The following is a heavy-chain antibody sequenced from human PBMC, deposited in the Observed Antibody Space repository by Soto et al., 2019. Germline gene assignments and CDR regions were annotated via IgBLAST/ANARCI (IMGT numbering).Heavy chain of an antibody. CDR2: IWYDGSNK. J-gene: IGHJ3*02. V-gene: IGHV3-33*01. CDR1: GFTFSSYG. D-gene: IGHD2-2*01. CDR3: ARSLRGCSSTSCYVYPDAFDI. Sequence: QVQLVESGGGVVQPGRSLRLSCAASGFTFSSYGMHWVRQAPGKGLEWVAVIWYDGSNKYYADSVKGRFTISKDNSKNTLYLQMSSLRAEDTAVYYCARSLRGCSSTSCYVYPDAFDIWGQGTMVTVSS.